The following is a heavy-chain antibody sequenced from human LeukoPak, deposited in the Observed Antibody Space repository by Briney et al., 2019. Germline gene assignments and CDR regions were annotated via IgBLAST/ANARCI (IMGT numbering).Heavy chain of an antibody. CDR1: GHPLTTYG. D-gene: IGHD2-15*01. Sequence: ASVKVSCKSSGHPLTTYGISWVRQAPGQGLEWMGRINPYNDNTNYAQNLQGRVTMTTDTSTRTAYMQLRNLRSDDTAVYYCATMGCSGGTCYLNWFDPWGQGTLVTVSS. V-gene: IGHV1-18*01. J-gene: IGHJ5*02. CDR2: INPYNDNT. CDR3: ATMGCSGGTCYLNWFDP.